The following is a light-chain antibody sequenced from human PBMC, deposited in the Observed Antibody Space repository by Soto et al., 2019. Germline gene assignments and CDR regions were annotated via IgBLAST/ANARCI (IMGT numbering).Light chain of an antibody. CDR1: QSVSSSY. CDR3: HQYGRAWT. CDR2: GAS. Sequence: EIVLTQSPGTLSLSPGERATLSCRASQSVSSSYLAWYQQKPGQAPRLLIYGASSRATGIPDRFSGSGSGTDFTLTISRLEPEDFAVYYCHQYGRAWTFGQGTKVEIK. J-gene: IGKJ1*01. V-gene: IGKV3-20*01.